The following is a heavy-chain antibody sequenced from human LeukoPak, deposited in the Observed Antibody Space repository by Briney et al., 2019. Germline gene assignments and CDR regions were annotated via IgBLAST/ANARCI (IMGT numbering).Heavy chain of an antibody. V-gene: IGHV1-8*01. Sequence: ASVKVSCKASGYTFTSYDINWVRQATGQGLEWMGWMNPNSGNTSYAQKFQGRVTMTRNTSISTAYMELSSLRSEDTAVYYCARGLMGYYDFWSGPHDWGQGTLVTVSS. D-gene: IGHD3-3*01. CDR2: MNPNSGNT. CDR3: ARGLMGYYDFWSGPHD. CDR1: GYTFTSYD. J-gene: IGHJ4*02.